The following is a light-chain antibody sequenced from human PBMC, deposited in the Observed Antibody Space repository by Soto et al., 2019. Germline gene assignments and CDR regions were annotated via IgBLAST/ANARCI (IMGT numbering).Light chain of an antibody. Sequence: DIRMTQPPSSLSASVGDRVTIPCQASQDIATNLNWYQQKPGKAPKLLIYDASGLATGVPSRFRGSGSGTEFTLTINSLQPEDIATYYCQQYENVPITFGQGTRLEI. CDR1: QDIATN. V-gene: IGKV1-33*01. CDR3: QQYENVPIT. J-gene: IGKJ5*01. CDR2: DAS.